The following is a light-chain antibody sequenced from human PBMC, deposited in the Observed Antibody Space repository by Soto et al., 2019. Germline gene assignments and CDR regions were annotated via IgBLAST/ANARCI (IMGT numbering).Light chain of an antibody. V-gene: IGKV3-15*01. CDR1: QSVHSN. CDR3: QQYSRWPLT. CDR2: VAS. J-gene: IGKJ4*01. Sequence: EIVLTQSPATLSLSPGERATLSCRASQSVHSNLAWYQQKPGQAPRLLIYVASTRATGVPARFSGSGSGTEFTLTISSLQSEDFAVYYCQQYSRWPLTFGGGTKVDIK.